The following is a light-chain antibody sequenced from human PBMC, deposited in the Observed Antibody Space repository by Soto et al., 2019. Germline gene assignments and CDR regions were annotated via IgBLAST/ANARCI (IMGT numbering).Light chain of an antibody. CDR3: QQRSNWPPT. Sequence: VLTLSPATLSLSPGEKATLSCRASQSVSSYLAWYQQKPGQAPRLLIYDASNRATGIPARFSGSGSGTDFTLTISSLEPEDFAVYYCQQRSNWPPTFGGGTKVDIK. J-gene: IGKJ4*01. CDR1: QSVSSY. V-gene: IGKV3-11*01. CDR2: DAS.